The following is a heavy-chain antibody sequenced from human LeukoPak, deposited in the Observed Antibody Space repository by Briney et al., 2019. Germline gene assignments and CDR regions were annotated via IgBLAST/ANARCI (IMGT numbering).Heavy chain of an antibody. CDR1: GFTFSDYA. CDR2: IGGSGFGT. Sequence: GGSLRLSCAGSGFTFSDYAMSWVRQAPGKGLEWVSAIGGSGFGTFYADSVKGRFTISRDNSKNTLYLQMNSLRDEDTAVYYCATDRDGGTFRDAFDIWGQGTMVTVSS. J-gene: IGHJ3*02. CDR3: ATDRDGGTFRDAFDI. D-gene: IGHD2-15*01. V-gene: IGHV3-23*01.